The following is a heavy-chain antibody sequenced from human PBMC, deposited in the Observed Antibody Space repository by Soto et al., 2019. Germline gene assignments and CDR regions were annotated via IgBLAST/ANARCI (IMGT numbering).Heavy chain of an antibody. D-gene: IGHD6-19*01. V-gene: IGHV3-30-3*01. J-gene: IGHJ4*02. CDR3: ARPRTDYSSGWYYPLDY. Sequence: PGGSLRLSCAASGFTFSSYAMHWVRQAPGKGLEWVAVISYDGSNKYYADSVKGRFTISRDNSKNTLYLQMNSLRAEDTAVYYCARPRTDYSSGWYYPLDYWGQGTLVTVSS. CDR1: GFTFSSYA. CDR2: ISYDGSNK.